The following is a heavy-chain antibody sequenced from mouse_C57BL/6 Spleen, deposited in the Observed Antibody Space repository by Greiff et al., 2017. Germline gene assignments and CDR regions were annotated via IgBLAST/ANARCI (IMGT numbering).Heavy chain of an antibody. Sequence: HVQLLQSGPELVKPGASVKISCKASGFAFSRSWMDRVKQRPGMGLGWSGRIYPGDGDTKFNGKFEGKATLTAVKSTSTAYMQLSSQTSEDSAVYFCASDCDDSSYCAMDYWGQGTSVTVSS. CDR3: ASDCDDSSYCAMDY. J-gene: IGHJ4*01. CDR1: GFAFSRSW. D-gene: IGHD1-1*01. CDR2: IYPGDGDT. V-gene: IGHV1-82*01.